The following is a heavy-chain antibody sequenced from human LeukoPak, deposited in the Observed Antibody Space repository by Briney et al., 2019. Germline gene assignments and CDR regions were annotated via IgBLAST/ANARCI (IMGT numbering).Heavy chain of an antibody. J-gene: IGHJ4*02. V-gene: IGHV3-30-3*01. CDR3: ARESTRYYDFWSGYYTNPPYYFDY. D-gene: IGHD3-3*01. Sequence: GRSLRLSCAASGFTFSSYAMHWVRQAPGKGLEWVAVISYDGSNKYYADSVEGRFTISRDNSKNTLYLQMNSLRAEDTAVYYCARESTRYYDFWSGYYTNPPYYFDYWGQGTLVTVSS. CDR2: ISYDGSNK. CDR1: GFTFSSYA.